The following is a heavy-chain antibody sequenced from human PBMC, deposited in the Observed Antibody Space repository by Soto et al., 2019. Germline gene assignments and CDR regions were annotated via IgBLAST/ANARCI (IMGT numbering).Heavy chain of an antibody. CDR1: GFTVSSYL. J-gene: IGHJ4*02. CDR2: INRDGSST. V-gene: IGHV3-74*01. Sequence: EVQLVASGGGLVQPGGSLSLSCAASGFTVSSYLMHWVRQAQGKGLVWVSRINRDGSSTSFADSVKGRFTISRDNAKNTLYLQMNSLRAEDTAVYYCARVNYGDYGGVYDYWGQGTLVTVSS. CDR3: ARVNYGDYGGVYDY. D-gene: IGHD4-17*01.